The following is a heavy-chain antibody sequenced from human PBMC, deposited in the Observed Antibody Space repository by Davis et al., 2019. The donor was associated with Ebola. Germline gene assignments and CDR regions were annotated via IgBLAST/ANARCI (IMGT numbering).Heavy chain of an antibody. D-gene: IGHD2-21*01. CDR3: AKDSTGGYCGGDCGPDY. J-gene: IGHJ4*02. Sequence: GRFSISRDDSKNTLYLQMNSLRVEDTAVYYCAKDSTGGYCGGDCGPDYWGQGTLVTVSS. V-gene: IGHV3-33*06.